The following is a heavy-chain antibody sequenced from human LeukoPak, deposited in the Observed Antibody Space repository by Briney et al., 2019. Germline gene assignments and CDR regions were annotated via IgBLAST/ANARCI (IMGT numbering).Heavy chain of an antibody. CDR3: ARALVVVTATPLDS. CDR1: GGSISSGSYY. D-gene: IGHD2-21*02. J-gene: IGHJ4*02. V-gene: IGHV4-61*02. CDR2: IYTSGST. Sequence: SETLSLTCTVSGGSISSGSYYWSWIRQPAGKGLEWIGRIYTSGSTNYNPSLKSRVTISVDTSKNQFSLKLSSVTAADTAVYYCARALVVVTATPLDSWGQGTLVTVSS.